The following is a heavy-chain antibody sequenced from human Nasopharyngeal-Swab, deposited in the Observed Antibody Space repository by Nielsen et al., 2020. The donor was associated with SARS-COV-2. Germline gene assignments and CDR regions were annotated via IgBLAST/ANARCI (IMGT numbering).Heavy chain of an antibody. CDR3: ARESYYDSSGYRRVFDY. V-gene: IGHV4-59*01. D-gene: IGHD3-22*01. CDR1: GGSISSYY. Sequence: SETLSLTCTVSGGSISSYYWSWIRQPPGEGLEWIGYIYYSGSTNYNPSLKSRVTISVDTSKNQFSLKLSSVTAADTAVYYCARESYYDSSGYRRVFDYWGQGTLVTVSS. J-gene: IGHJ4*02. CDR2: IYYSGST.